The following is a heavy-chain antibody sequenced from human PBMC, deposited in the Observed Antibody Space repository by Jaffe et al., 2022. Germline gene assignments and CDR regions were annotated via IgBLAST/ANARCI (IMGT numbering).Heavy chain of an antibody. V-gene: IGHV4-39*01. D-gene: IGHD5-18*01. CDR3: ARAVDTAMGFLDY. J-gene: IGHJ4*02. Sequence: QLQLQESGPGLVKPSETLSLTCTVSGGSISSSSYYWGWIRQPPGKGLEWIGSIYYSGSTYYNPSLKSRVTISVDTSKNQFSLKLSSVTAADTAVYYCARAVDTAMGFLDYWGQGTLVTVSS. CDR1: GGSISSSSYY. CDR2: IYYSGST.